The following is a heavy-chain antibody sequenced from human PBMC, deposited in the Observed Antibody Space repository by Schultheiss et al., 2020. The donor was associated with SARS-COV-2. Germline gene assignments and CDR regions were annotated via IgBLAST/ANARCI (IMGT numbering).Heavy chain of an antibody. CDR2: IYYSGST. V-gene: IGHV4-59*08. Sequence: GSLRLSCAASGFTFSSYGMHWVRQAPGKGLEWIGYIYYSGSTNYNPSLKSRVTISVDTSKNQFSLKLSSVTAADTAVYYCARGSGSYPSDYWGQGTLVTVSS. CDR1: GFTFSSYG. J-gene: IGHJ4*02. D-gene: IGHD1-26*01. CDR3: ARGSGSYPSDY.